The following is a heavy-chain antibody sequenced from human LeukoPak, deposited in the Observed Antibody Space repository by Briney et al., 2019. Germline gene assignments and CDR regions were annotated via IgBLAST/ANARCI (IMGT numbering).Heavy chain of an antibody. Sequence: PSETLSLTCTVSGGSISSSSYYWGWIRQPPGKGLEWIGSIYYSGSTYYNPSLKSRVTISVDTSKNQFSLKLSSVTAADTAVYYCARQIVADNFDYWGQGTLVTVSS. V-gene: IGHV4-39*01. CDR3: ARQIVADNFDY. CDR2: IYYSGST. CDR1: GGSISSSSYY. J-gene: IGHJ4*02. D-gene: IGHD5-12*01.